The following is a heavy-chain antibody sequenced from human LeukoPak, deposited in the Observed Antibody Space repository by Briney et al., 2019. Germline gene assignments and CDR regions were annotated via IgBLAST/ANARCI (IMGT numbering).Heavy chain of an antibody. Sequence: SETLSLTCTVSGGSISSYYWSWFRQPPGKGLEWIGYIFYSGSTNYNPSLKSRLTISVDTSKNQFSLKLSSVTAADTAVYYCASPIVGARHFDYWGQGTLVTVSS. CDR2: IFYSGST. CDR1: GGSISSYY. D-gene: IGHD1-26*01. J-gene: IGHJ4*02. V-gene: IGHV4-59*01. CDR3: ASPIVGARHFDY.